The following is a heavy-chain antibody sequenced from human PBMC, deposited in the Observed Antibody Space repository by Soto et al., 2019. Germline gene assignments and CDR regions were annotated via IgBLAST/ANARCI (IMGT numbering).Heavy chain of an antibody. CDR3: ARLLGRYFDWLSPRYFDY. J-gene: IGHJ4*02. CDR2: IYYSGST. Sequence: SETLSLTCTVSGGSISSYYWSWIRQPPGKGLEWIGYIYYSGSTNYNPSLKSRVTISVDTSKNQFSLKLSSVTAADTAVYYCARLLGRYFDWLSPRYFDYWGQGTLVTVSS. D-gene: IGHD3-9*01. CDR1: GGSISSYY. V-gene: IGHV4-59*01.